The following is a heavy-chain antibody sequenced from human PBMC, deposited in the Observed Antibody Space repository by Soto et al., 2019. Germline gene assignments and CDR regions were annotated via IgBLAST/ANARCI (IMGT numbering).Heavy chain of an antibody. CDR2: IYHSGSA. Sequence: QVQLQESGPGLVKPSGTLSLTCAVSGGSVSSSNWWSWVRQSPGKGLEWMGEIYHSGSAHYNPSLKSRAPISLDKSKPQFSLRLPSVTAADTAVYYCARVPGVVVSADDAFDIWGPGTRVIVSS. CDR1: GGSVSSSNW. J-gene: IGHJ3*02. CDR3: ARVPGVVVSADDAFDI. D-gene: IGHD2-21*02. V-gene: IGHV4-4*02.